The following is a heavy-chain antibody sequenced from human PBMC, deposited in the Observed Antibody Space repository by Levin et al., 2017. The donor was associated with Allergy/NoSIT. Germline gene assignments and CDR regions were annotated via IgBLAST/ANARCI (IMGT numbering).Heavy chain of an antibody. V-gene: IGHV4-61*01. D-gene: IGHD3-10*01. Sequence: SSETLSLTCTVSGGSVSSGSYYWSWIRQPPGKGLEWIGYIYYSGSTNYNPSLKSRVTISVDTSKNQFSLKLSSVTAADTAVYYCARDRGGGLDYWGQGTLVTVSS. CDR3: ARDRGGGLDY. CDR2: IYYSGST. CDR1: GGSVSSGSYY. J-gene: IGHJ4*02.